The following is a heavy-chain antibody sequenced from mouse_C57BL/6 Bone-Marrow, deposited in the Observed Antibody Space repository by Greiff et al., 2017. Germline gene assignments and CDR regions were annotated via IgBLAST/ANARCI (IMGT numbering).Heavy chain of an antibody. CDR2: ISYDGSN. CDR3: ARDYQRGYAMDY. Sequence: EVQLKESGPGLVKPSQSLSLTCSVTGYSITSGYYWNWIRQFPGNKLEWMGYISYDGSNNYNPSLKNRISITRDTSKNQFFLKLNSVTTEDTATYYCARDYQRGYAMDYWGQGTSVTVSS. J-gene: IGHJ4*01. V-gene: IGHV3-6*01. CDR1: GYSITSGYY.